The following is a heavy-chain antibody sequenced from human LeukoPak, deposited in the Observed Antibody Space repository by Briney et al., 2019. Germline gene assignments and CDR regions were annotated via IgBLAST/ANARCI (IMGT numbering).Heavy chain of an antibody. V-gene: IGHV3-21*01. Sequence: GGSLRLSCAASGFTFSSYTMNWVRQAPGEGLEWVSSITSSGSYIYYADSVMGRFTISRDNTNTSLSLQMRSLRAEDTAVYYCARLYTMVRGARGHYGRQGPLVTVPS. J-gene: IGHJ4*02. CDR2: ITSSGSYI. CDR3: ARLYTMVRGARGHY. D-gene: IGHD3-10*01. CDR1: GFTFSSYT.